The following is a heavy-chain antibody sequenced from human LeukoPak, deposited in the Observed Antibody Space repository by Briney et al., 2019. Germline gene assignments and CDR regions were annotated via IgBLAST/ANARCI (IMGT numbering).Heavy chain of an antibody. V-gene: IGHV1-8*01. Sequence: ASVKVSCKASGDTLTTYDFNWVRQATGQGLEWMGWMDPNSGNTGYAQKFQGRVTMTRNTSISTAYMELSSLTSEDTAVYYCAKSLLGIAAHWGQGTLVSVTS. J-gene: IGHJ4*02. D-gene: IGHD6-6*01. CDR1: GDTLTTYD. CDR2: MDPNSGNT. CDR3: AKSLLGIAAH.